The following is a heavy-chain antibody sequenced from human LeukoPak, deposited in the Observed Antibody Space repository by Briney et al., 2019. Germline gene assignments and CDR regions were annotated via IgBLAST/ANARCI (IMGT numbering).Heavy chain of an antibody. J-gene: IGHJ4*02. CDR1: GGSISSSSYY. V-gene: IGHV4-39*07. CDR3: ARYDSSIAVAGMGFDY. CDR2: IYYSGST. Sequence: SSETLSLTCTVSGGSISSSSYYWGWIRQPPGKGLEWIGSIYYSGSTYYNPSLKSRVTISVDTSKNQFSLKLSSVTAADTAVYYCARYDSSIAVAGMGFDYWGQGTLVTVSS. D-gene: IGHD6-19*01.